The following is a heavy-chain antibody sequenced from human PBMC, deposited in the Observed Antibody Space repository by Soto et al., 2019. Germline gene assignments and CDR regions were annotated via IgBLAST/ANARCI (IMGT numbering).Heavy chain of an antibody. Sequence: EVQLVESGGVVVQPGGSLRLSCAASGFTFDDYTMHWVRQAPGKGLEWVSLIFWDGSNTHYADSVKGRFTISRDNRKNSLYLQMDRLRTEDTALYYCAKDMAYGGNSGPSDYWGQGTLVTVSS. CDR1: GFTFDDYT. CDR3: AKDMAYGGNSGPSDY. V-gene: IGHV3-43*01. CDR2: IFWDGSNT. D-gene: IGHD4-17*01. J-gene: IGHJ4*02.